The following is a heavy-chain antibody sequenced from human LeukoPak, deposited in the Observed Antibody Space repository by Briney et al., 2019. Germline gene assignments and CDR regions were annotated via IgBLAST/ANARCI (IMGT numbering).Heavy chain of an antibody. Sequence: GGSLRLSCAASGFTFSSYSMNWVRQAPGKGLEWVSSISSSSSYIYYADSVKGRFTISRDNAKNSLYLQMNSLRAEDTAVYYCARETVRGDAFDIWGQGTMVTVSS. J-gene: IGHJ3*02. CDR3: ARETVRGDAFDI. D-gene: IGHD3-10*01. CDR2: ISSSSSYI. V-gene: IGHV3-21*01. CDR1: GFTFSSYS.